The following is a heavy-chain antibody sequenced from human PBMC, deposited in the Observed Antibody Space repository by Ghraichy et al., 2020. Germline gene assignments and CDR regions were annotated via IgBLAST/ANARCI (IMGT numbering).Heavy chain of an antibody. CDR3: ARGNTLIYDF. J-gene: IGHJ4*02. V-gene: IGHV4-59*01. CDR1: GGSLVNYQ. Sequence: SETLSLKCTVSGGSLVNYQWTWVRQAPGKGLQWIGFVGHSGAGRTDPSFESRVTMGIDTSEKSFSLTVNSVTAADTAIYYCARGNTLIYDFWSQGALVTVS. D-gene: IGHD4-11*01. CDR2: VGHSGAG.